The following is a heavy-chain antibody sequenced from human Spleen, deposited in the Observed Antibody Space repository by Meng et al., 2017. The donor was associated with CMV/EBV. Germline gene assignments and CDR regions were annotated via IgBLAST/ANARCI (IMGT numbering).Heavy chain of an antibody. CDR2: MSGSGGST. CDR3: AKGTLFGYCFDY. Sequence: GGSLRLSCTASGFIFSNFVTSWVRQAPGKGLEWVSTMSGSGGSTYYADSVKGRFTISRDNSKSTLYLQMNSLRVEDTAIYYCAKGTLFGYCFDYWGQGALVTVSS. V-gene: IGHV3-23*01. J-gene: IGHJ4*02. D-gene: IGHD2-2*03. CDR1: GFIFSNFV.